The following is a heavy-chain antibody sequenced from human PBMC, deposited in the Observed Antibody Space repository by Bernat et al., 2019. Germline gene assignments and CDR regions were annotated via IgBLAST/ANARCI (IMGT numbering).Heavy chain of an antibody. V-gene: IGHV3-73*01. J-gene: IGHJ4*02. CDR2: IRSKANSYAT. CDR1: GFTFSGSA. D-gene: IGHD3-22*01. CDR3: TRHQSGGYDY. Sequence: EVQLVESGGGLVQPGGSLKLSCAASGFTFSGSAMHWVRQASGKGLEWFGRIRSKANSYATAYAASVKGRFTISRDDSKNTAYLQMNSLKTEDTAVYYCTRHQSGGYDYWGQGTLVTVSS.